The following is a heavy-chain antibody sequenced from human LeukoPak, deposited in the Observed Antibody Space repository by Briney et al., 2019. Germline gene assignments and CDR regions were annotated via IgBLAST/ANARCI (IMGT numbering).Heavy chain of an antibody. CDR3: ARGRLSITMVRGVIIGGEGPRNWFDP. V-gene: IGHV1-8*01. D-gene: IGHD3-10*01. Sequence: GASVKVSCKASGYTFTSYDINWVRQATGQGLEWMGWMNPNSGNTGYAQKFQGRVTMTRNTSISTAYMELSSLRSEDTAVYYCARGRLSITMVRGVIIGGEGPRNWFDPWGQGTLVTVSS. J-gene: IGHJ5*02. CDR1: GYTFTSYD. CDR2: MNPNSGNT.